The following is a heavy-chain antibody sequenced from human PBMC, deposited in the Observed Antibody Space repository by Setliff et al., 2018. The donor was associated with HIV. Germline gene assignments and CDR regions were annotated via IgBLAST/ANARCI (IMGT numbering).Heavy chain of an antibody. CDR2: IYYTGST. Sequence: PSETLSLTCIASGGSISNDYWHWIRQSPGRGLEWIGYIYYTGSTNYSPSLKSRVAMSVDSSNHQFSLKLTSVTPADTAIYYCAREDGSNSHDTFEIWGQGILVTVSS. CDR1: GGSISNDY. D-gene: IGHD1-1*01. CDR3: AREDGSNSHDTFEI. V-gene: IGHV4-59*01. J-gene: IGHJ3*02.